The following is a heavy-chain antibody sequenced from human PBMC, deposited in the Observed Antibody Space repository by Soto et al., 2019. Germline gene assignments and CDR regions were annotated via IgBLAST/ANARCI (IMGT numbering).Heavy chain of an antibody. J-gene: IGHJ4*02. D-gene: IGHD2-21*01. V-gene: IGHV4-34*01. Sequence: SETLSLTCAVYGGSFSGYYWSWIRQPPGKGLEWIGEINHSGSTNYNPSLKSRVTISVDTSKNQFSLKLSSVTAADTAVYYCARGGGLFHYSDYCGQGTLVTVSS. CDR1: GGSFSGYY. CDR3: ARGGGLFHYSDY. CDR2: INHSGST.